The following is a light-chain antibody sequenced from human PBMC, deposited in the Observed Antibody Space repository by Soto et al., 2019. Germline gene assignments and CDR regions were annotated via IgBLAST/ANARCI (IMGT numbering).Light chain of an antibody. CDR3: QKSYSTPIS. Sequence: QMTQSPSTLAASVGGRVNSTCRASQTIFNWLAWYQRKPGRAPNLLIYDASSSQSGVPSTFSGSGSGTDFTLTISSLQPEDFATYYCQKSYSTPISCGQGTRLEIK. V-gene: IGKV1-5*01. J-gene: IGKJ5*01. CDR2: DAS. CDR1: QTIFNW.